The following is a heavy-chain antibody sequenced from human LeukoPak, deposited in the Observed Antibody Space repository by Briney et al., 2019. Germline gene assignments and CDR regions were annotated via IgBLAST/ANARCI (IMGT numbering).Heavy chain of an antibody. J-gene: IGHJ3*02. D-gene: IGHD3-3*01. CDR3: ASMGSLRFLELDAFDI. CDR2: IYHSGST. CDR1: GGSISSGGYY. V-gene: IGHV4-30-2*01. Sequence: PSQTLSLTCTVSGGSISSGGYYWSWIRQPPGKGLEWIGYIYHSGSTYYNPSLKSRVTISVDRSKNQFSLKLSTVTAADTAVYYCASMGSLRFLELDAFDIWGQGTMVTVSS.